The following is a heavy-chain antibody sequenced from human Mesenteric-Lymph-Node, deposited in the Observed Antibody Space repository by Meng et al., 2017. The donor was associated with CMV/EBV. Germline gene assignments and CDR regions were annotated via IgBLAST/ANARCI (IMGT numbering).Heavy chain of an antibody. J-gene: IGHJ6*02. D-gene: IGHD3-10*02. Sequence: SETLSLTCSVSGDSISSGGHYWSWIRQHPGKGLEWIGYTYYSGTTHYNPSLKSRVMILEDTSKNQFSLRLRSVTAADTAVYYCARGILMFSSMDVWGQGTTVTVSS. V-gene: IGHV4-31*03. CDR3: ARGILMFSSMDV. CDR1: GDSISSGGHY. CDR2: TYYSGTT.